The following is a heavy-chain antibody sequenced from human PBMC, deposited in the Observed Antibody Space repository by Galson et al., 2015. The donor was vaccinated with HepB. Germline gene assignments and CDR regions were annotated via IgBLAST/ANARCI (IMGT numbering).Heavy chain of an antibody. CDR3: AKAQNYDGSDYYEDGNPFDI. CDR1: KFTFSSYV. Sequence: SLRLSCAASKFTFSSYVMSWVRQTPGKGLEWVSGISGSGGGTFYADSVKGRFTISRDNSKSTLYLQMNSLRAEDTAVYYCAKAQNYDGSDYYEDGNPFDIWGQGTMVTVSS. V-gene: IGHV3-23*01. CDR2: ISGSGGGT. D-gene: IGHD3-22*01. J-gene: IGHJ3*02.